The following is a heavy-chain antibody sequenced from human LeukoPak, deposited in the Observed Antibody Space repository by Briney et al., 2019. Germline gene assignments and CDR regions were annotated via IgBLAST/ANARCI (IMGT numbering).Heavy chain of an antibody. CDR2: MNPNSGNT. CDR3: ARRSGGSGTTLGY. CDR1: GYTFTSYD. D-gene: IGHD1-1*01. V-gene: IGHV1-8*03. J-gene: IGHJ4*02. Sequence: ASVKVSCKASGYTFTSYDIYWVRQGTGQGLEWMGWMNPNSGNTGYAQKFQGRVTITRNTSISTAYMELSSLRSEDTAVYYCARRSGGSGTTLGYWGQGTLVTVPS.